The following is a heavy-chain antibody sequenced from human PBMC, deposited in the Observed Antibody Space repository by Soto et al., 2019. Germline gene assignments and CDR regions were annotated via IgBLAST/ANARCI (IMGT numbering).Heavy chain of an antibody. J-gene: IGHJ5*02. D-gene: IGHD3-10*01. CDR2: IIPIAAIA. CDR1: GGTFSRYT. V-gene: IGHV1-69*02. Sequence: QVQLVQSGAEVKKPGSSVKVSCKASGGTFSRYTINWVRQAPGQGLEWMGRIIPIAAIANYPQKFQGRVTITVDKSSTTAYMELSSLRSDDTAVYYCARGSTIVRGPPSWFDPWGQGTLVTVSS. CDR3: ARGSTIVRGPPSWFDP.